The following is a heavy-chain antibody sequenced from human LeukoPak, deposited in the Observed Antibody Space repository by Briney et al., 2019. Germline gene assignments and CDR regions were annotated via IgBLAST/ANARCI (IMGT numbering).Heavy chain of an antibody. CDR2: LYYSGNI. CDR3: ARGYDSSGYPFDY. J-gene: IGHJ4*02. CDR1: GGSISSSSYY. D-gene: IGHD3-22*01. V-gene: IGHV4-39*01. Sequence: SETLSLTCTVSGGSISSSSYYWGWIRQPPGKGLEWIGSLYYSGNIFYNSSLKSRVTISVDTSKNRFSLKLSSVTAADTAVYYCARGYDSSGYPFDYWGQGTLVTVSS.